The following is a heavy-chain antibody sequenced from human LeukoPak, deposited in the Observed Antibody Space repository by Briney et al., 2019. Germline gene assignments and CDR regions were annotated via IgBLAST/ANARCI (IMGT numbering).Heavy chain of an antibody. V-gene: IGHV3-21*01. J-gene: IGHJ4*02. CDR3: VREAAATLFDY. D-gene: IGHD1-26*01. CDR1: GFTFSSYT. CDR2: ISSSSRGI. Sequence: GGSLRLSCAASGFTFSSYTMSWVRQAPGKGLEWVAAISSSSRGIFYADSVKGRFSISRDNTQNSLSLQMSSLKAEDTAVYYCVREAAATLFDYWGQGTLVTVSS.